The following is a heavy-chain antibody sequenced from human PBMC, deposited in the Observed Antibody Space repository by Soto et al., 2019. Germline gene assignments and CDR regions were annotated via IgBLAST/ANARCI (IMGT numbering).Heavy chain of an antibody. CDR2: ISAYNGNT. Sequence: QVQLVQSGAEVKKPGASVKVSCKASGYTFTSYGISWVRQAPGQGLEWMGWISAYNGNTNYAQKLQGRVTMTKDTSTSTAYMELRSLRSDDTAVYYCARLILMVRGVIPLRFDPWGQGTLVTVSS. J-gene: IGHJ5*02. CDR3: ARLILMVRGVIPLRFDP. CDR1: GYTFTSYG. V-gene: IGHV1-18*01. D-gene: IGHD3-10*01.